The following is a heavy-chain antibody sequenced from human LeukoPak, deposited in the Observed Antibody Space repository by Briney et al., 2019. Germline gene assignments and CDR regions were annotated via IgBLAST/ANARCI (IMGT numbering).Heavy chain of an antibody. Sequence: SETLSLTCTVSGGSISSYYWGWIRQPPGKGLEWIGYIYYSGSTNYNPSLKSRVTISVDTSKNQFSLKLSSVTAADTAVYYCARGVIAAAGRSMDVWGQGTTVTVSS. V-gene: IGHV4-59*12. J-gene: IGHJ6*02. CDR2: IYYSGST. CDR3: ARGVIAAAGRSMDV. CDR1: GGSISSYY. D-gene: IGHD6-13*01.